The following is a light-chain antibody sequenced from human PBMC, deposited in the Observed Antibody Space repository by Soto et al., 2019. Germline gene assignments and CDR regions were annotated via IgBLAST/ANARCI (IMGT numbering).Light chain of an antibody. V-gene: IGLV2-14*01. CDR1: SSDVGAYNS. CDR3: TSYTSSSTDV. J-gene: IGLJ1*01. CDR2: DVT. Sequence: QSVLTQPASVSGSPGQSITISCAGTSSDVGAYNSVTWYQQHPGKAPRLMIYDVTNRPSGVSDRFSGSKSGNTASLTISGLQAEDEADYYCTSYTSSSTDVFGSGTKLTVL.